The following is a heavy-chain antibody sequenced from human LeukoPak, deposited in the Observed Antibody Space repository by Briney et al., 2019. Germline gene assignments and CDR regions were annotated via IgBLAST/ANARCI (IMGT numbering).Heavy chain of an antibody. CDR3: ASNGYSSGWGDYYYYGMDV. CDR1: GFTFSNYG. J-gene: IGHJ6*02. V-gene: IGHV3-30*03. D-gene: IGHD6-19*01. Sequence: PGGSLRLSCAASGFTFSNYGMHWVRQAPGKGPEWVAVISYDGSNKYYVDSVKGRLTISRDNSKSTLYLQMNSLRAEDTAVYYCASNGYSSGWGDYYYYGMDVWGQGTTVTVSS. CDR2: ISYDGSNK.